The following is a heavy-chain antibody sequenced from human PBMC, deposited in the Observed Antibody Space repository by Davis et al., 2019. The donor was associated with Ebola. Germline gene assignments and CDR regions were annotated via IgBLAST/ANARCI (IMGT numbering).Heavy chain of an antibody. J-gene: IGHJ4*02. D-gene: IGHD5-12*01. CDR2: IYWDDDK. Sequence: TLSLTCTVSGGSISSYYWSWIRQPPGKALEWLVLIYWDDDKRYSPSLKSRLSITKDTSRNQVVLTMTNMDPVDTGTYYCAHLDIVTSIFNYWGQGTLVTVSS. CDR3: AHLDIVTSIFNY. CDR1: GGSISSYYW. V-gene: IGHV2-5*08.